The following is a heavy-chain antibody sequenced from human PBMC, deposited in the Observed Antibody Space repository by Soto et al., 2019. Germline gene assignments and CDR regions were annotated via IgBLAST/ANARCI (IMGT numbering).Heavy chain of an antibody. CDR2: IYYSGST. Sequence: QLQLQESGPGLVKPSETLSLTCTVSGGSISSSSYYWGWIRQPPGKGLEWIGSIYYSGSTYYNPSLKSRVTISVDTSKNQFSLKLSSVTAADTAVYYCARRVGAVAGKIDYWGQGTLVTVSS. V-gene: IGHV4-39*01. J-gene: IGHJ4*02. D-gene: IGHD6-19*01. CDR3: ARRVGAVAGKIDY. CDR1: GGSISSSSYY.